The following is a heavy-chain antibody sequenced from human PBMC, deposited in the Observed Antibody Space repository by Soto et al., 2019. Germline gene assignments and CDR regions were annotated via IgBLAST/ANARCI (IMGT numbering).Heavy chain of an antibody. V-gene: IGHV1-18*01. D-gene: IGHD6-19*01. CDR1: GYTFNTFG. J-gene: IGHJ4*02. CDR3: ARCIAWYMFDS. Sequence: QVQLVQSGAEVKKPGASVRVSCKTSGYTFNTFGVNWVRQAPGQGLEWMGWISAYSGDTVYAQKFKGRVTVTTAISTNTAYMELRSLTSDDAAMYYCARCIAWYMFDSWGQGTLVTVSS. CDR2: ISAYSGDT.